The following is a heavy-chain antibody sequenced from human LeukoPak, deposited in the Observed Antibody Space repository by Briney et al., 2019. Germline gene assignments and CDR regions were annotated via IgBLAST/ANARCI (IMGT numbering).Heavy chain of an antibody. J-gene: IGHJ6*03. CDR3: ARVRRGGYDFWSGYYLYYYYYMDV. D-gene: IGHD3-3*01. V-gene: IGHV4-34*01. CDR1: GGSFSGYY. Sequence: SETLSLTCAVYGGSFSGYYWSWIRQPPGKGLEWIGEINRSGSTNYNPSLKSRVTISVDTSKNQFSLKLSSVTAADTAVYYCARVRRGGYDFWSGYYLYYYYYMDVWGKGTTVTVSS. CDR2: INRSGST.